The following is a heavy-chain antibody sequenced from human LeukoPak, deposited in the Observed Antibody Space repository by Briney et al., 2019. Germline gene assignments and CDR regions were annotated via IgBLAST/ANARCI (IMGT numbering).Heavy chain of an antibody. V-gene: IGHV3-9*01. CDR1: GFTFDDYA. CDR2: ISWNSGSI. CDR3: AKTPAYDFWSGYYFDY. Sequence: PGRSLRLSCAASGFTFDDYAMHWVRQAPGKGLEWVSGISWNSGSIGYADSVKGRFTISRDNAKNSLYLQMNSPRAEDTALYYCAKTPAYDFWSGYYFDYWGQGTLVTVSS. J-gene: IGHJ4*02. D-gene: IGHD3-3*01.